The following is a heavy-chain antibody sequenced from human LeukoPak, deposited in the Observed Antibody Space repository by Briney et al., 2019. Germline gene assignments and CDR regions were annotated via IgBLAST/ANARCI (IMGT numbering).Heavy chain of an antibody. Sequence: GGSLRLSCAASGFTFSTYWMYWVRQAPGKGLVWVSCITSDGSSTIYADSVKGRFSISRDNAKNTLYLQMNSLRAEDTAVYYCTTTQHSRYVGYWGQGTLVTVSS. V-gene: IGHV3-74*01. CDR2: ITSDGSST. CDR1: GFTFSTYW. D-gene: IGHD6-13*01. J-gene: IGHJ4*02. CDR3: TTTQHSRYVGY.